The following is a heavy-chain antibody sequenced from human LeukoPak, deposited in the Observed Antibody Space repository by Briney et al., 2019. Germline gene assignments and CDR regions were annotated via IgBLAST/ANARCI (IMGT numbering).Heavy chain of an antibody. D-gene: IGHD3-22*01. V-gene: IGHV1-2*06. CDR1: GYTFTGYY. CDR3: ARDYYDSRGYYYVLNYFDY. CDR2: INPNSGGT. J-gene: IGHJ4*02. Sequence: ASVKVSCKASGYTFTGYYMHWVRQAPGQGLEWMGRINPNSGGTNYAQKFQGRVTMTRDTSISTAYMELSRLRSDDTAVYYCARDYYDSRGYYYVLNYFDYWGQGTLVTVSS.